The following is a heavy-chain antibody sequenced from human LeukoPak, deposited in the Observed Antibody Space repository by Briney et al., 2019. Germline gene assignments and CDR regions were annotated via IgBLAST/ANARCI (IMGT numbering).Heavy chain of an antibody. CDR3: ASFRDGYNDR. J-gene: IGHJ5*02. CDR1: GGSISSSSYY. CDR2: IYYSGST. V-gene: IGHV4-39*07. D-gene: IGHD5-24*01. Sequence: PSETLSLTCTVSGGSISSSSYYWGWIRQPPGKGLEWIGSIYYSGSTYYNPSLKSRVTISVDTSKNQFSLKLSSVTAADTAVYYCASFRDGYNDRWGQGTLVTVSS.